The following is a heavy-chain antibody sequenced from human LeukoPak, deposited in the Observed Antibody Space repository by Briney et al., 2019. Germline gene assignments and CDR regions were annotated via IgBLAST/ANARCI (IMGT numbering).Heavy chain of an antibody. CDR1: GGSISSGGYS. J-gene: IGHJ6*02. Sequence: SETLSLTCAVSGGSISSGGYSWSWIRQPPGKGLGWIGYIYHSGSTYYNPSLKSRVTISVDRSKNQFSLKLSSVTAADTVVYYCARGQRTAAPGAHEGMDVWGQGTTVTVSS. CDR3: ARGQRTAAPGAHEGMDV. D-gene: IGHD2-2*01. CDR2: IYHSGST. V-gene: IGHV4-30-2*01.